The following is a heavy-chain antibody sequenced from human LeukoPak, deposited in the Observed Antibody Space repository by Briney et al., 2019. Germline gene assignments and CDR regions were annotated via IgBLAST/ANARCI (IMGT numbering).Heavy chain of an antibody. CDR3: ARDRIYYDSSGYYTLYYFDY. J-gene: IGHJ4*02. V-gene: IGHV1-69*13. CDR2: IIPIFGTA. Sequence: SVKVSCKASGGTFSSYAISWVRQAPGQGLEWMGGIIPIFGTANYAQKFQGRVTNTADESTSTAYMELSSLRSEDTAVYYCARDRIYYDSSGYYTLYYFDYWGQGTLVTVSS. D-gene: IGHD3-22*01. CDR1: GGTFSSYA.